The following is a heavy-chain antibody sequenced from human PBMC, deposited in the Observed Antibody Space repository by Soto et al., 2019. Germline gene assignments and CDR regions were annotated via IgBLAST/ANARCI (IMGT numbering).Heavy chain of an antibody. D-gene: IGHD4-17*01. CDR2: ISPSSSTI. Sequence: GGSLRLSCAASGFTFSSYSMNWVRQAPGKGLEWVSYISPSSSTIYYADSVKGRFTISRDNAKNSLYLQMNSLRDEDTAVYYCARENYGDYLNWFDPWGQGTLVTVSS. V-gene: IGHV3-48*02. CDR1: GFTFSSYS. CDR3: ARENYGDYLNWFDP. J-gene: IGHJ5*02.